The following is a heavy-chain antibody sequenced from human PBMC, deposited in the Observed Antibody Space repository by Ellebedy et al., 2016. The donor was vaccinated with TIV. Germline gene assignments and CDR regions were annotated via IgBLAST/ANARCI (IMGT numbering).Heavy chain of an antibody. CDR2: IKQHGSEK. J-gene: IGHJ5*02. CDR3: AGIADVRFDP. V-gene: IGHV3-7*02. CDR1: GFTFSYYW. Sequence: GESLKISCTASGFTFSYYWMSWVRQAPGKGLEWVANIKQHGSEKDYVDSVKGRFTISRDDAKNSLYLQMNSLRDEDTAVYYCAGIADVRFDPWGQGTLVSVSS. D-gene: IGHD3-10*02.